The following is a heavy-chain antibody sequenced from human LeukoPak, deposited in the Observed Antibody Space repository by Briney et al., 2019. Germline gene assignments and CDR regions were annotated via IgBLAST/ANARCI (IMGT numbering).Heavy chain of an antibody. V-gene: IGHV4-39*07. J-gene: IGHJ3*02. CDR3: AREKLWFGGDAFDI. CDR2: IYYSGST. Sequence: SETLSLTCTVSGGSISSSSYYWGWIRQPPGKGLEWIGSIYYSGSTYYNPSLKSRVTISVDTSRNQFSLKLSSVTAADTAVYYCAREKLWFGGDAFDIWGQGTMVTVS. CDR1: GGSISSSSYY. D-gene: IGHD3-10*01.